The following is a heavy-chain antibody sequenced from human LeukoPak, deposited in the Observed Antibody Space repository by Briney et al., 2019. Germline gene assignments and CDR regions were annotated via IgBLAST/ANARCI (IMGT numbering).Heavy chain of an antibody. D-gene: IGHD4-17*01. CDR3: ARGHTAVTRHFDF. Sequence: GGSLRLSCEASGFTFTTYSMTWVRQAPGKGLEWVSIISSGSSAIFSADALKGRFTISRDDAKNLLHLGMNSLRAEDTAVYYCARGHTAVTRHFDFWGQGTLVTVSS. CDR2: ISSGSSAI. V-gene: IGHV3-21*01. CDR1: GFTFTTYS. J-gene: IGHJ4*02.